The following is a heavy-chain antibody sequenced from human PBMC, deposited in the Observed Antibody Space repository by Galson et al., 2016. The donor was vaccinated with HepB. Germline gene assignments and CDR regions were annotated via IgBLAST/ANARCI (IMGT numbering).Heavy chain of an antibody. J-gene: IGHJ4*02. CDR1: GFTFTNYY. D-gene: IGHD6-19*01. CDR3: ANDLRAVALHY. CDR2: ISSSSSYI. V-gene: IGHV3-21*01. Sequence: SLRLSCAASGFTFTNYYMNWVRQAPGKGLEWVSSISSSSSYIYYADSVKGRFSISRDNAKNSLYLQMNSLRAEDTAVYYCANDLRAVALHYWGQGTLVTVSS.